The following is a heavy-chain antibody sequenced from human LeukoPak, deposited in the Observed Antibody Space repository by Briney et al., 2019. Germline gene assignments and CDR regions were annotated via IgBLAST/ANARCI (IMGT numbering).Heavy chain of an antibody. V-gene: IGHV4-59*01. CDR3: ARGPASSGWYYFDY. CDR1: GASISSYY. CDR2: IYYSGST. D-gene: IGHD6-19*01. J-gene: IGHJ4*02. Sequence: SETLSLTCTVSGASISSYYWSWIRQPLGKGLDWIGYIYYSGSTNYNPSLKSRVTISVDTSKNQFSLKLYSVTAADTAVYYCARGPASSGWYYFDYWGQGTLVTVSS.